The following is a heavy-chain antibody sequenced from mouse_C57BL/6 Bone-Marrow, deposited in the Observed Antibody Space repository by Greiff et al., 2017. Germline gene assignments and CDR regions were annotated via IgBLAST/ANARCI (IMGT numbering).Heavy chain of an antibody. D-gene: IGHD1-1*01. CDR1: GFNIKDYY. CDR3: TFYYYGSSGYYFDY. V-gene: IGHV14-1*01. J-gene: IGHJ2*01. CDR2: IDPEDGDT. Sequence: EVKLQESGAELVRPGASVKLSCTASGFNIKDYYMHWVKQRPEQGLEWIGRIDPEDGDTEYAPKFQGKATMTADTSSNTAYLQLSSLTSEDTAVYYCTFYYYGSSGYYFDYWGQGTTLTVSS.